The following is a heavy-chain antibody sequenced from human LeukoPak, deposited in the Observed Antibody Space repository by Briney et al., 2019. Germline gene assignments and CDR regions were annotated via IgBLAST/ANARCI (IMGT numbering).Heavy chain of an antibody. CDR3: AREYFYGSGSYYNGY. CDR1: GVTFRSYW. J-gene: IGHJ4*02. CDR2: IKQDGNEK. V-gene: IGHV3-7*04. Sequence: GGSQISCCAASGVTFRSYWMTWVRQAPGKGLEWVANIKQDGNEKYYVDSVKGRFTISRDNAKNSLYLQMNGLRAEETAVYYCAREYFYGSGSYYNGYWGQGALVTVSS. D-gene: IGHD3-10*01.